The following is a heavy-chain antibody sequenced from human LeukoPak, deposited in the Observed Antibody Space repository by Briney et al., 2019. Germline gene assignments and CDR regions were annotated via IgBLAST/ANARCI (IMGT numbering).Heavy chain of an antibody. CDR1: GFTFSNYG. CDR2: IRYDGSNK. CDR3: AKAGGTYYPDHFDP. Sequence: PGGSLRLSCAASGFTFSNYGMHWVRQAPGKGLEWVAFIRYDGSNKYYADSVKGRFTISRDNSKNTLYMQMDSLRVEDTAVYYCAKAGGTYYPDHFDPWGQGTLVTVSS. V-gene: IGHV3-30*02. J-gene: IGHJ5*02. D-gene: IGHD1-26*01.